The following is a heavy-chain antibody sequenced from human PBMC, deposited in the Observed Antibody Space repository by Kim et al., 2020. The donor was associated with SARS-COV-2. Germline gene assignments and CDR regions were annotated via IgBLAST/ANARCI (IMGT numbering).Heavy chain of an antibody. Sequence: ASVKVSCKASAYTFTWYGIIWVRQAPGQGLEWMGFINPSNGKTNYAQNFQGRVTMTTDTSTRIAYMELGSLRSDDTAVYYCARGGPYHDSSGYRVYYFDYWGQGSLGTVSS. V-gene: IGHV1-18*01. CDR3: ARGGPYHDSSGYRVYYFDY. CDR2: INPSNGKT. CDR1: AYTFTWYG. J-gene: IGHJ4*02. D-gene: IGHD3-22*01.